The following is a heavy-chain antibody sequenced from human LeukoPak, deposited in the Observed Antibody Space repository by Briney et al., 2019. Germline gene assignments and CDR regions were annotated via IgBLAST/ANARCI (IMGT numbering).Heavy chain of an antibody. CDR2: INWNGGST. D-gene: IGHD1-26*01. CDR3: ARGLGAKTFDP. CDR1: GFTSDDYG. Sequence: GGSLRLSCAASGFTSDDYGMTWVRQGPGKGLEWVSGINWNGGSTGYADSVKGRFTISRDNAKNSLYLHMNSLRAEDTALYYCARGLGAKTFDPWGQGTLVTVSS. J-gene: IGHJ5*02. V-gene: IGHV3-20*04.